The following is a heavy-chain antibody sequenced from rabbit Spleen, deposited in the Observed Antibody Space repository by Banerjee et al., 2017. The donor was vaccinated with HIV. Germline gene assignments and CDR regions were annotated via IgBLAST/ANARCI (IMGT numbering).Heavy chain of an antibody. CDR1: GFDFSVYG. Sequence: QEQLVESGGGLVQPGGSLKLSCKASGFDFSVYGLSWVRQAPGKGPEWIACIKTTGSNGSTYYASWVNGRFTVSKTSSTVILQMTSLTAADTATYACARDIPGDDYAWDLWGPGTLVTVS. CDR3: ARDIPGDDYAWDL. D-gene: IGHD6-1*01. V-gene: IGHV1S47*01. CDR2: IKTTGSNGST. J-gene: IGHJ4*01.